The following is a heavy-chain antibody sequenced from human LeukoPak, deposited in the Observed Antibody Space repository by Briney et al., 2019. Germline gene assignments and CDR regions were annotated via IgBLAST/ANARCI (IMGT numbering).Heavy chain of an antibody. CDR2: IYYSGST. CDR1: GASISSSY. CDR3: ARHGPYYYGSGSYDYYYYGMDV. D-gene: IGHD3-10*01. V-gene: IGHV4-59*08. J-gene: IGHJ6*02. Sequence: SETLSLTCTVSGASISSSYWSWIRQPPGKGLEWIGYIYYSGSTNYNPSLKGRVTISVDTSKNQFSLKLSSVTAADTAVYYCARHGPYYYGSGSYDYYYYGMDVWGQGTTVTVSS.